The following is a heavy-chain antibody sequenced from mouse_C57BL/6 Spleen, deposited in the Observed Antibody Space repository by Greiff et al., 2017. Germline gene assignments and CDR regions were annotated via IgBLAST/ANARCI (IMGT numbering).Heavy chain of an antibody. Sequence: QVHVKQSGAELVRPGASVTLSCKASGYTFTDYEMHWVQQTPVHGLEWIGAIDPETGGTAYNQKFKGKAILTADKSSSTAYMELRSLTSEDSAGYYCYGSRGDYFDFWGQGTTLTVSS. CDR3: YGSRGDYFDF. CDR2: IDPETGGT. D-gene: IGHD1-1*01. V-gene: IGHV1-15*01. CDR1: GYTFTDYE. J-gene: IGHJ2*01.